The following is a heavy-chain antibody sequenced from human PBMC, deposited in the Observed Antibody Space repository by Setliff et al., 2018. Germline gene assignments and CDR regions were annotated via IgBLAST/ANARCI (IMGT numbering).Heavy chain of an antibody. CDR2: ISGSGGST. J-gene: IGHJ4*02. CDR3: VCGNVYNPFDY. CDR1: GFTFSSYA. V-gene: IGHV3-23*01. D-gene: IGHD1-1*01. Sequence: GGSLRLSCAASGFTFSSYAMSWVRQAPGKGLEWVSAISGSGGSTYYADSVKGRFTISRDNSKNTLYLQMSSLRADDMAVYYCVCGNVYNPFDYWGQGTLVTVSS.